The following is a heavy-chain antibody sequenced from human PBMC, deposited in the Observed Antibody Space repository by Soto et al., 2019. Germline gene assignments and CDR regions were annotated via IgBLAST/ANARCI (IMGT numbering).Heavy chain of an antibody. CDR2: VIPILGTA. CDR1: GGSLRNSV. V-gene: IGHV1-69*01. Sequence: QVQLVQSGAEVKNPGSSVKVSCTASGGSLRNSVISWVRQAPAQRLEWMGGVIPILGTANYAQKFQGRVTMTADEATSTAYMYLSSLSPDDTAVYYCGRIGHPGHWGPGTLVIVSS. J-gene: IGHJ4*02. CDR3: GRIGHPGH.